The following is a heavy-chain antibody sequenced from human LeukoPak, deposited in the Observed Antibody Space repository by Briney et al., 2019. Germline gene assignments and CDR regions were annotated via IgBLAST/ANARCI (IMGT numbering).Heavy chain of an antibody. D-gene: IGHD2-21*02. CDR1: GGSFSGYY. CDR3: ARGRSGGDCYQD. CDR2: INHSGST. V-gene: IGHV4-34*01. J-gene: IGHJ4*02. Sequence: SETLSLTCAVYGGSFSGYYWSWIRQPPGKGLEWIGEINHSGSTNYNPSLKSRVTISVDTSKNQFSLKLSFVTAADTAVYYCARGRSGGDCYQDWGQGTLVTVSS.